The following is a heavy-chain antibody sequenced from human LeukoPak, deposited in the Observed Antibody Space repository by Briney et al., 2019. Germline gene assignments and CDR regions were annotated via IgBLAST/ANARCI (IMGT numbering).Heavy chain of an antibody. D-gene: IGHD1-1*01. J-gene: IGHJ4*02. Sequence: PSETLSLTCTFSGASISSYYWSWIRQPPGKGLEWIGNIYYSGSTTYNPSLKSRVTMSVDTSKNQFSLKLNSVTAADTAVYFCARVPPDLEENSSRPFDFWGQGTLVTVSS. CDR1: GASISSYY. V-gene: IGHV4-59*08. CDR3: ARVPPDLEENSSRPFDF. CDR2: IYYSGST.